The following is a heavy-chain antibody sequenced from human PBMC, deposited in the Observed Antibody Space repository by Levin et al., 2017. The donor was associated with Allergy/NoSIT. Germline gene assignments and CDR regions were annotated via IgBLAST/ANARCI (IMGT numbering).Heavy chain of an antibody. CDR2: ISAGGGSA. D-gene: IGHD4-17*01. V-gene: IGHV3-23*01. Sequence: LSLTCAASGFTFNSYVMNWVRQIPGKGLEWVSGISAGGGSAYYGDPVKGRFTISRDNSKNTVYLEMNSLRAEDTATYYCAKDREVTTISSGFDYWGQGNLVTVSS. CDR1: GFTFNSYV. CDR3: AKDREVTTISSGFDY. J-gene: IGHJ4*02.